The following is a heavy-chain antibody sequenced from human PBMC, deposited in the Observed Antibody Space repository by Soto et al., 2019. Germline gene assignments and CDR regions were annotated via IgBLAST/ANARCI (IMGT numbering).Heavy chain of an antibody. CDR2: ISAYNGNT. D-gene: IGHD5-12*01. Sequence: QVQLVQSGAEVKKPGASVKVSCKASGYTFTSYGISWVRQAPGQGLEWMGWISAYNGNTNYAQKLQGRVTMTTDTSTSTAYMELRSLRSDDTAVYYCARRTSDYDESYYYYYYMDVWGKGTTVTVSS. V-gene: IGHV1-18*01. CDR3: ARRTSDYDESYYYYYYMDV. J-gene: IGHJ6*03. CDR1: GYTFTSYG.